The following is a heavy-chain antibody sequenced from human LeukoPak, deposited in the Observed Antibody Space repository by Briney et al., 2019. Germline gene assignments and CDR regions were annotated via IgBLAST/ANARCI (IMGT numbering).Heavy chain of an antibody. Sequence: SETLSLTCAVYGGSFSGYYWSWIRQPPGKGLEWIGEINHSGSTNYNPSLKSRVTISVDTSKNQFSLKLSSVTAADTAVYYCAKSTIVVVITPLDYWGQGTLVTVSS. CDR1: GGSFSGYY. CDR2: INHSGST. J-gene: IGHJ4*02. V-gene: IGHV4-34*01. CDR3: AKSTIVVVITPLDY. D-gene: IGHD3-22*01.